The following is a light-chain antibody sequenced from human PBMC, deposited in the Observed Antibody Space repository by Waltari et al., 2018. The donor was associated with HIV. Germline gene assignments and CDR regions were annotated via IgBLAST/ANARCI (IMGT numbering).Light chain of an antibody. CDR2: GAS. J-gene: IGKJ2*01. V-gene: IGKV3-20*01. Sequence: EIVLTQSPDTLSLSPGERAALSCRASQSVSSNYLAWYQQKPGQAPRLLIYGASSRATGIPDTFSGSGSGTDFTPRLSRLEPEDFAVYYCQQYGSSPYTFGQGTKLEIK. CDR1: QSVSSNY. CDR3: QQYGSSPYT.